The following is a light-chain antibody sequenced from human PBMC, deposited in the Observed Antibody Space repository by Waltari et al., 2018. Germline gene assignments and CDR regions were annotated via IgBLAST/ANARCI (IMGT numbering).Light chain of an antibody. V-gene: IGKV1-39*01. Sequence: DIQMTQSPSSLSASIGDRVTISCRASQFVSSYLNWFQQKPGKAPKLLIYATASLQRGVPSRFSGAGAGTDFTLTISSLQPDDFATYYCQQSYTSPPTFGQGTNVEIK. CDR3: QQSYTSPPT. CDR1: QFVSSY. CDR2: ATA. J-gene: IGKJ1*01.